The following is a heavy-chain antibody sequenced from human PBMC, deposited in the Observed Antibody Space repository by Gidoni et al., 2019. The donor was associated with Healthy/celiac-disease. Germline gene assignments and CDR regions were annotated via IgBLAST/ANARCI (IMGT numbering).Heavy chain of an antibody. CDR2: ITTNGDTT. CDR3: VKSYYYDSSGYFDY. D-gene: IGHD3-22*01. V-gene: IGHV3-64D*06. CDR1: GFTFSSYA. J-gene: IGHJ4*02. Sequence: EVQLVESGGGLVQPGGSLRLSCSVSGFTFSSYAMHWVRQAPGKGLEYVSAITTNGDTTYYADSVKGRFTISRDNSKNTLYLQMSSLRPEDTAVYYCVKSYYYDSSGYFDYWGQGTLVTVSS.